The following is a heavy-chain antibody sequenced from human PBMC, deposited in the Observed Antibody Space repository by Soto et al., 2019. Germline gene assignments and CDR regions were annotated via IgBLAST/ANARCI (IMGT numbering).Heavy chain of an antibody. CDR2: TYYRSRWYN. Sequence: QVQLQQSGPGLVRPSQTLSLTCAISGDSVCSNSAAWNWIRQSPSGGLEWLGRTYYRSRWYNDSTVSDQSLITDNPDTSRNQFSLHLNYLTPENTAVYYCAGTTSLQWYYMDVWDTGPTVTDSS. CDR3: AGTTSLQWYYMDV. J-gene: IGHJ6*03. D-gene: IGHD1-7*01. V-gene: IGHV6-1*01. CDR1: GDSVCSNSAA.